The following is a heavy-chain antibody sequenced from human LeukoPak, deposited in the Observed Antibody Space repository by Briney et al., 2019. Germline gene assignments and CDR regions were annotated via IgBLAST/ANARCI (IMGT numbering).Heavy chain of an antibody. CDR1: GGSISSYY. CDR2: IYYSGST. D-gene: IGHD3-22*01. CDR3: ARGGNYYDSSGYYFDY. J-gene: IGHJ4*02. Sequence: SETLSLTCTVSGGSISSYYWSWIRQPPGKGLEWIGYIYYSGSTNYNPSLKSRVTVSVDTSKNQFSLKLSSVTAADTAVYYCARGGNYYDSSGYYFDYWGQGTLVTVSS. V-gene: IGHV4-59*01.